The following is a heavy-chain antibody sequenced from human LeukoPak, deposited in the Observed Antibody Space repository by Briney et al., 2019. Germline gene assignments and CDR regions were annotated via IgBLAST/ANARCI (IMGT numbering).Heavy chain of an antibody. V-gene: IGHV4-31*03. D-gene: IGHD4-17*01. J-gene: IGHJ4*02. CDR2: IYYSGST. Sequence: TLSLTCTVSGGSISRGGYYWSWIRQHPGKGLEWIGYIYYSGSTYYNPSLKSRVTISVATSKNQFSLKLSSVTAADTAVYYCARERTEGATVTRLAIDYWGQGTLVTVSS. CDR3: ARERTEGATVTRLAIDY. CDR1: GGSISRGGYY.